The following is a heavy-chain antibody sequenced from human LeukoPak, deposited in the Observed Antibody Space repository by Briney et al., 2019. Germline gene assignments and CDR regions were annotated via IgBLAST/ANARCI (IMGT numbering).Heavy chain of an antibody. CDR3: ARESVWFGELLKTFDY. Sequence: SVKVSCKASGYTFTSYGISWVRQAPGQGLEWMGWISAYNGNTNYAQKLQGRVTMTTDTSTSTAYMELRSLRSDDTAVYCCARESVWFGELLKTFDYWGQGTLVTVSS. V-gene: IGHV1-18*01. J-gene: IGHJ4*02. CDR1: GYTFTSYG. D-gene: IGHD3-10*01. CDR2: ISAYNGNT.